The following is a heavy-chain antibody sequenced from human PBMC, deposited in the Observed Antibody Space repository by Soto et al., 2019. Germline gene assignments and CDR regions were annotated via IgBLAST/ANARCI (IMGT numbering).Heavy chain of an antibody. V-gene: IGHV4-59*01. CDR3: ARGVDYYATSGYFSFDS. D-gene: IGHD3-16*01. Sequence: SEALLLPSYLAGGQFHNIYWLWIREPPGKGLEWVGHVHYSGSTNYSPSLNSRATISLDTSKSQLSLKLRSVTAADTAMYFCARGVDYYATSGYFSFDSWGQGIPVTVSS. CDR1: GGQFHNIY. CDR2: VHYSGST. J-gene: IGHJ4*02.